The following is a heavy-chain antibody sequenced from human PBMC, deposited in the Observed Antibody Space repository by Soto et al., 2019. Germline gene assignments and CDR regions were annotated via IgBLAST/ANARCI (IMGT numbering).Heavy chain of an antibody. Sequence: GASVKVSCKASGYTFTSYGISWVRQAPGQGLEWMGWISAYNGNTNYAQKLQGRVTMTTDTSTSTAYMELRSLRPDDTAVYYCASIYYDSSGYRGYYYGMDVWGQGTTVTVSS. CDR1: GYTFTSYG. CDR2: ISAYNGNT. J-gene: IGHJ6*02. CDR3: ASIYYDSSGYRGYYYGMDV. D-gene: IGHD3-22*01. V-gene: IGHV1-18*04.